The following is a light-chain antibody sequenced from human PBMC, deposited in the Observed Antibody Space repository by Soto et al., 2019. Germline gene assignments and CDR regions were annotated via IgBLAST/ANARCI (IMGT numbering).Light chain of an antibody. V-gene: IGKV1-39*01. CDR3: QQGFSRPRT. CDR2: TTS. CDR1: QSIRND. J-gene: IGKJ1*01. Sequence: DIQMTQSPSSLSASVGDRVTITCRASQSIRNDLNWYQQRPVKAPKLLMYTTSNLERGVPSRFSGSGSGTDFTLTINNLQPEDFGTYFCQQGFSRPRTFGLGTTVEVK.